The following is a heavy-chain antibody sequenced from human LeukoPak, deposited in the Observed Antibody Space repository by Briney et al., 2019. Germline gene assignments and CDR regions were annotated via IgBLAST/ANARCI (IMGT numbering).Heavy chain of an antibody. CDR1: GYTFTSYG. J-gene: IGHJ6*02. CDR2: ISAYNGNT. Sequence: ASVKVSCKASGYTFTSYGISWVRQAPGQGLEWMGWISAYNGNTNYAQKLQGRVTMTTDTPTSTAYMELRSLRSDDTAVYYCAREEYSYGLYYYYGMDVWGQGTTVTVSS. CDR3: AREEYSYGLYYYYGMDV. D-gene: IGHD5-18*01. V-gene: IGHV1-18*01.